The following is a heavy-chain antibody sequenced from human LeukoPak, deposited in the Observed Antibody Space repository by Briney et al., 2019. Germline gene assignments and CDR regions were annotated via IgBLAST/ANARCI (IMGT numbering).Heavy chain of an antibody. CDR2: IRYDGSNK. D-gene: IGHD3-9*01. J-gene: IGHJ4*02. Sequence: GGSLRLSCAASGFTFSSYGMHWVRQAPGKGLEWVAFIRYDGSNKYYADSVKGRFTISRYNSKNTLYLQMNSLRAEDTAVYYCAKECPGRYFGGNDYWGQGTLVTVSS. CDR1: GFTFSSYG. CDR3: AKECPGRYFGGNDY. V-gene: IGHV3-30*02.